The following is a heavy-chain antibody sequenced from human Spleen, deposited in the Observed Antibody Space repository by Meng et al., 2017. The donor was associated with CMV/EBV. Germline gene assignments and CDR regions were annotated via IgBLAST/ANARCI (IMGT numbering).Heavy chain of an antibody. CDR2: IIPIFGTA. CDR1: GYTFTAYY. V-gene: IGHV1-69*05. CDR3: ARAPNRSYCSSTSCYPPYYYYGMDV. J-gene: IGHJ6*02. D-gene: IGHD2-2*01. Sequence: SVKVSCKTSGYTFTAYYIHWVRQAPGQGLEWMGGIIPIFGTANYAQKFQGRVTITTDESTSTAYMELSSLRSEDTAVYYCARAPNRSYCSSTSCYPPYYYYGMDVWGQGTTVTVSS.